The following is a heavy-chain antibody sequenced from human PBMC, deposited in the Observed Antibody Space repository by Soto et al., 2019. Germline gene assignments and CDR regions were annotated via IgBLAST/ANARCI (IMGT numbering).Heavy chain of an antibody. V-gene: IGHV4-30-4*01. D-gene: IGHD1-20*01. CDR3: ARGWDTRITGTTTWFDP. J-gene: IGHJ5*02. CDR1: GDSLRSGEYY. CDR2: ILYGGST. Sequence: QVQLQESGPGLVKPSQTLSLTCSVSGDSLRSGEYYWTWIRQSPGKGVEWIGFILYGGSTKYNPSLESRLTMSVDRSKNQFSLRLSSVTAADTAVYFCARGWDTRITGTTTWFDPWGPGTLVTVSS.